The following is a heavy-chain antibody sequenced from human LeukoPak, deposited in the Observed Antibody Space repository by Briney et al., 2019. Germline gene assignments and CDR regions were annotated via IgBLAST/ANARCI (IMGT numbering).Heavy chain of an antibody. CDR3: ARDPCSSTSCLPLHMDV. CDR2: ISYDGSNK. Sequence: LVGSLRLSCAASGFTFSSYAMHWVRQAPGKGLEWVAVISYDGSNKYYADSVKGRFTISRDNSKNTLYLQMNSLRAEDTAVYYCARDPCSSTSCLPLHMDVWGKGTTVTVSS. CDR1: GFTFSSYA. V-gene: IGHV3-30*01. J-gene: IGHJ6*03. D-gene: IGHD2-2*01.